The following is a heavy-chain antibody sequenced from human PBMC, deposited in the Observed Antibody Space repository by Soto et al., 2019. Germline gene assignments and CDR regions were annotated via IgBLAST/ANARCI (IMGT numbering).Heavy chain of an antibody. V-gene: IGHV1-3*01. Sequence: ASVKVSCKASGYTFTSYAMHWVRQAPGQGLEWMGWINAGNGNTKYSQKFQGRVTITRDTSASTAYMELSSLRSEDTAVYYCARSFPSPYYDFWSGLLPFDYWGQGTLVTVSS. D-gene: IGHD3-3*01. CDR3: ARSFPSPYYDFWSGLLPFDY. J-gene: IGHJ4*02. CDR2: INAGNGNT. CDR1: GYTFTSYA.